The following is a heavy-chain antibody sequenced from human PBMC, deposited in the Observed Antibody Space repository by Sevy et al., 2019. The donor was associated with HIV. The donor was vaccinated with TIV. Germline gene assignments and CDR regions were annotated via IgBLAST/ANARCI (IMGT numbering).Heavy chain of an antibody. CDR1: GFTFSSNY. V-gene: IGHV3-53*01. Sequence: GGSLRLSCAASGFTFSSNYMSWVRQAPGKGLEWVSVIYSGEYTYYADSVKGRFTISRDISKNTLNLQMNSLRAEDTAIYYCATTSTPLYYYALDVWGQGTTVTVSS. D-gene: IGHD1-26*01. J-gene: IGHJ6*02. CDR3: ATTSTPLYYYALDV. CDR2: IYSGEYT.